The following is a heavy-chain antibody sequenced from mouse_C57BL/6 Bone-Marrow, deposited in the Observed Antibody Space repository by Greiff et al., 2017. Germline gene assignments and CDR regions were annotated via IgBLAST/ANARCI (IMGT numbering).Heavy chain of an antibody. CDR2: LWSGGST. V-gene: IGHV2-2*01. J-gene: IGHJ1*03. D-gene: IGHD1-1*01. CDR3: ARRGLLGGYFDG. Sequence: VQGVESGPGLVQPSQSLSITCTVSGFSLTRYGVHWVRKSQGKGREWQGVLWSGGSTDYNDAFISRLSISKVNSKSQVFFKMNMLQADDTAKYYCARRGLLGGYFDGWGTGTPVTVSS. CDR1: GFSLTRYG.